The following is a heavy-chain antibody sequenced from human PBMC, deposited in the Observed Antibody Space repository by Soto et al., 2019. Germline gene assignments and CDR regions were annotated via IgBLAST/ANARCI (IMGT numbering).Heavy chain of an antibody. Sequence: GASVKVSCKASGGTFSSYAISWVRQAPGQGLEWMGGIIPIFGTANYAQKFQGRVTITADKSTSTAYMEPSSLRSEDTAVYYCARVTQAVAGTLDYWGQGTLVTVSS. D-gene: IGHD6-19*01. CDR1: GGTFSSYA. CDR3: ARVTQAVAGTLDY. V-gene: IGHV1-69*06. CDR2: IIPIFGTA. J-gene: IGHJ4*02.